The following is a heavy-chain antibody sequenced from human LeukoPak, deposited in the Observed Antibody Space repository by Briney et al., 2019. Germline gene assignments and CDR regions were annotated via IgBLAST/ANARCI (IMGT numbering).Heavy chain of an antibody. D-gene: IGHD5-12*01. CDR1: GYTFTGYY. CDR3: ARDPRYSGYESPFDH. Sequence: ASVKVSCTASGYTFTGYYMHWVRQAPGQGLEWMGRINPNSGGTNYAQKFQGRVTMTRDTSISTAYMELSRLRSDDTAVYYCARDPRYSGYESPFDHWGQGTLVTVSS. V-gene: IGHV1-2*06. J-gene: IGHJ4*02. CDR2: INPNSGGT.